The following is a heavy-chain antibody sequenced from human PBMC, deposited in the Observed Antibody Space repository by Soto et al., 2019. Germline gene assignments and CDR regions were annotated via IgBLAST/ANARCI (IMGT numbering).Heavy chain of an antibody. CDR2: ISAYNGHT. V-gene: IGHV1-18*01. CDR3: ARVSTSFDY. Sequence: QVQLVQSGAEVKKPGASVTFSCNASGYPFTSYGISFVRHAPGQGLEWMGWISAYNGHTNDAQKLQGRVTVTTDTSTSTAYMELRSLRSDDTAVYYCARVSTSFDYWVQGTLVT. CDR1: GYPFTSYG. J-gene: IGHJ4*02.